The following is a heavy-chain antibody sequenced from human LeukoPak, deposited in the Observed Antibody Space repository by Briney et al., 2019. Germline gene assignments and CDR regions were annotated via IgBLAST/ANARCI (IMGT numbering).Heavy chain of an antibody. CDR2: IYSGGSA. CDR3: ARAGDHYYGLDV. V-gene: IGHV3-66*01. Sequence: GGSLRLSCAASRFTFNTYAMSWVRQAPGKGLEWVSIIYSGGSAFYADSVWGRFTISRDNSKKTLYLQMNRLRADDTAVYYCARAGDHYYGLDVWGQGTTVTVSS. J-gene: IGHJ6*02. CDR1: RFTFNTYA. D-gene: IGHD5-24*01.